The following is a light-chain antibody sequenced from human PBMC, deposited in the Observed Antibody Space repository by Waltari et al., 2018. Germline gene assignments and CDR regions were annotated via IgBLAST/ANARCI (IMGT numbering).Light chain of an antibody. V-gene: IGLV2-23*02. CDR1: TSDVGNYNL. CDR2: EVS. CDR3: CSYASGTTPYV. Sequence: QSALTQPASVSGSLGQSLTISCTGNTSDVGNYNLVSWYQQHPGKAPKLMIYEVSNRPSGVSNRFSGSKSGNTASLTISGLQAEDEADYHCCSYASGTTPYVFGTGTKVTVL. J-gene: IGLJ1*01.